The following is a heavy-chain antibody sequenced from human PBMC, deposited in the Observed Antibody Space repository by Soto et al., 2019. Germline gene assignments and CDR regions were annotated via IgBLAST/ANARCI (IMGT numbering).Heavy chain of an antibody. Sequence: SETLSLTCTVSGGSISSSSYYWGWIRQPPGKGLEWIGSIYYSGSTYYNPSLKSRVTISVDTSKNQFSLKLSSVTAADTAVYYCARLGDGSGKNLRTPPPSYYYSYMDVWGKGTTVTVSS. CDR2: IYYSGST. V-gene: IGHV4-39*01. D-gene: IGHD3-10*01. CDR3: ARLGDGSGKNLRTPPPSYYYSYMDV. CDR1: GGSISSSSYY. J-gene: IGHJ6*03.